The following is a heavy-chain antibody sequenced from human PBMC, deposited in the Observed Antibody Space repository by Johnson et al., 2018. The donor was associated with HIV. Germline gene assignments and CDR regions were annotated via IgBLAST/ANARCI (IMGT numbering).Heavy chain of an antibody. Sequence: VQLVESGGGVARPGGSLRLSCAASGFTFDDYGMSWVRQAPGKGLEWVYGIDWRGGRTGYADSVKGRFTISRDNAKKLLYLQMYSLRAEDTAFYYCARRGITIVADAFDIWGQGTMVTVSS. J-gene: IGHJ3*02. CDR1: GFTFDDYG. CDR3: ARRGITIVADAFDI. CDR2: IDWRGGRT. V-gene: IGHV3-20*04. D-gene: IGHD3-10*01.